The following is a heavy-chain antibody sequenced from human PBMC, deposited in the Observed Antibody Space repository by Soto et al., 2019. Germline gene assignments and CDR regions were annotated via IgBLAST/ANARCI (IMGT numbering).Heavy chain of an antibody. CDR3: ARSSGDDFFYYGMDV. D-gene: IGHD4-17*01. Sequence: PSETLSLTCSVSGASITSYYWSWVRQSAGEGLQWIGRVYARGATNYNPSLKSRVSISGDTSKNQISLKLTSVTVADTAVYYCARSSGDDFFYYGMDVWGHGTTVTVSS. CDR1: GASITSYY. J-gene: IGHJ6*02. CDR2: VYARGAT. V-gene: IGHV4-59*10.